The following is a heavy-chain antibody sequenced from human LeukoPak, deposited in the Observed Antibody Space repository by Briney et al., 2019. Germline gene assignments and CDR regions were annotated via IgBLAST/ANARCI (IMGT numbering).Heavy chain of an antibody. D-gene: IGHD1-26*01. CDR1: GGSFSGYY. CDR3: AGSGIVGATTVVGGFDY. V-gene: IGHV4-34*01. CDR2: INHSGST. J-gene: IGHJ4*02. Sequence: SETLSLTCAVYGGSFSGYYWSWIRQPPGKGLEWIGEINHSGSTNYNPSLKSRVTISVDTSKNQFSLKLSSVTAADTAVYYCAGSGIVGATTVVGGFDYWGQGTLVTVSS.